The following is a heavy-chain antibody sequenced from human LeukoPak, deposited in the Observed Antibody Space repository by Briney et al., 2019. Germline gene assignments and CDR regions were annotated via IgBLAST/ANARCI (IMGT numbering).Heavy chain of an antibody. CDR3: ARDYFGDLDY. CDR2: TSNIGNSYTT. J-gene: IGHJ4*02. D-gene: IGHD4-17*01. Sequence: PGGSLSLSRAASGFTFSEHYIDWVRQAPAKGLEWVGRTSNIGNSYTTEYAASVKGRFIISRDDSKHSLYLQINSLKPEDTAVYYWARDYFGDLDYWGQGTLVTVSS. V-gene: IGHV3-72*01. CDR1: GFTFSEHY.